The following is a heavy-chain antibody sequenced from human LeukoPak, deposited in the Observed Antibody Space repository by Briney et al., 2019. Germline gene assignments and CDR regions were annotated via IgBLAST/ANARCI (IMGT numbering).Heavy chain of an antibody. CDR3: AKSGASSIAALRLLRRGYYYYMDV. V-gene: IGHV3-33*06. CDR1: GFTFSSYG. CDR2: IWYDGSNK. D-gene: IGHD6-6*01. J-gene: IGHJ6*03. Sequence: GRSLRLSCAASGFTFSSYGMHWVRQAPGKGLEWVAVIWYDGSNKYYADSVKGRFTISRDNSKNALYLQMNSLRAEDTAVYYCAKSGASSIAALRLLRRGYYYYMDVWGKGTTVTVSS.